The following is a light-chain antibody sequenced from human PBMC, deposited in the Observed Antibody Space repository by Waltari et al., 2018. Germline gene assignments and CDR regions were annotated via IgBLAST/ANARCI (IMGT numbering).Light chain of an antibody. Sequence: EVLMTQSPATMSVSHGERVTLTCRASQNIHDNLAWYQQKPGQAPRLLIYGASTRATDIPARFRGSGSGTEFTLTINSLQSEDLGIYYCQQYNKWPPLTFGGGTKVEIK. J-gene: IGKJ4*01. CDR3: QQYNKWPPLT. CDR1: QNIHDN. V-gene: IGKV3-15*01. CDR2: GAS.